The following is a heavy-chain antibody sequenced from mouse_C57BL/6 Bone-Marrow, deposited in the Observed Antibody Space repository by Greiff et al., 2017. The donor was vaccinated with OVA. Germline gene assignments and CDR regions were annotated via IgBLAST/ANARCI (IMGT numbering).Heavy chain of an antibody. CDR1: GYTFTSYW. CDR2: IHPNSGST. J-gene: IGHJ2*01. V-gene: IGHV1-64*01. D-gene: IGHD4-1*01. CDR3: ARLTGNFDY. Sequence: VQLQQPGAELVKPGASVKLSCKASGYTFTSYWMHWVKQRPGQGLEWLGMIHPNSGSTNYNEKFKSKATLTVDKSSSTAYMQLSSLTSEDSAVYYCARLTGNFDYGGQGTALTVSS.